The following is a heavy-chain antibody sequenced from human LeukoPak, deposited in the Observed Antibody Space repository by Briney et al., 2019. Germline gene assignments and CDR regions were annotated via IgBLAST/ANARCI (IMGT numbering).Heavy chain of an antibody. V-gene: IGHV4-39*01. CDR2: IYYSGNI. D-gene: IGHD1-26*01. CDR3: AHFKGGSFDF. Sequence: PSETLSLTCTVSGGSISSSNYYWGWIRQPPGKGLEWIGSIYYSGNIYYNPSLKSRVTISVDTSKNQFSLKLTSVTAADTAVYYCAHFKGGSFDFWGQGTMVTVSS. J-gene: IGHJ3*01. CDR1: GGSISSSNYY.